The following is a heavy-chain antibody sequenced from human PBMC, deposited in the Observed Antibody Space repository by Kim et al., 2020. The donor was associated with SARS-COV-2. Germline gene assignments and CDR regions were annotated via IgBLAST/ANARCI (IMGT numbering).Heavy chain of an antibody. CDR3: ASSTYYYDSSGYLFDY. Sequence: SVKGRFTISRDNSKNTLYLQMNSLRAEDTAVYYCASSTYYYDSSGYLFDYWGQGTLVTVSS. J-gene: IGHJ4*02. D-gene: IGHD3-22*01. V-gene: IGHV3-53*01.